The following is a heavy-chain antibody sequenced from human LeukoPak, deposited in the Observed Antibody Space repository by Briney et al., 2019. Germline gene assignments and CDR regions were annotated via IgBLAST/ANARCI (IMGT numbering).Heavy chain of an antibody. J-gene: IGHJ4*02. V-gene: IGHV3-23*01. Sequence: GGSLRLSCAASGFTFSSYGMSWVRQAPGKGLEWVSAISDSGGSTYYADSVKGRFTISRDNSKNTLYLQMNSLRAEDTAVYYCAKRVEYSSSSGAYFDYWGQGTLVTVSS. D-gene: IGHD6-6*01. CDR2: ISDSGGST. CDR1: GFTFSSYG. CDR3: AKRVEYSSSSGAYFDY.